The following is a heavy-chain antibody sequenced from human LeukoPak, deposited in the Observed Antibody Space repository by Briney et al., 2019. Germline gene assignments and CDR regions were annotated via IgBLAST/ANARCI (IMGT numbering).Heavy chain of an antibody. CDR2: IYYSGST. Sequence: PSETLSLTCAVYGGSFSGYYWSWIRQPPGKGLEWIGYIYYSGSTNYNPSLKSRVTISVDTSKNQFSLKLSSVTAADTAVYYCASRYNWNDGFDYWGQGTLVTVSS. CDR1: GGSFSGYY. V-gene: IGHV4-59*01. J-gene: IGHJ4*02. D-gene: IGHD1-20*01. CDR3: ASRYNWNDGFDY.